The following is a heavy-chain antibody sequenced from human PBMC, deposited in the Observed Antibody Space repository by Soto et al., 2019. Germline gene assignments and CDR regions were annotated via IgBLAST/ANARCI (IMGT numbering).Heavy chain of an antibody. V-gene: IGHV4-59*01. D-gene: IGHD6-19*01. CDR1: GGSISSYY. CDR3: ATGGGWLFDS. Sequence: SETLSLTCTVSGGSISSYYWSWIRQPPGKGLEWIGYIYYSGTTNYNPSLSSRVTISVDTSKKQFSLKLTSVTAADTAVYFCATGGGWLFDSWGQGTLVTVSS. J-gene: IGHJ4*02. CDR2: IYYSGTT.